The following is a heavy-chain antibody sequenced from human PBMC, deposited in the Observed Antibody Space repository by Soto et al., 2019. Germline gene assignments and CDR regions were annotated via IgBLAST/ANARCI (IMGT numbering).Heavy chain of an antibody. CDR1: IG. Sequence: IGVSWIRQPPGKALEWLAHIFSNDEKSYSTSLKSRLTISKDTSKSQVVLTMTNMDPVDTATYYCARMEVGYCSSTSCYVGDYYYYYYIGVWGKGTSVTVSS. CDR3: ARMEVGYCSSTSCYVGDYYYYYYIGV. D-gene: IGHD2-2*01. V-gene: IGHV2-26*01. J-gene: IGHJ6*03. CDR2: IFSNDEK.